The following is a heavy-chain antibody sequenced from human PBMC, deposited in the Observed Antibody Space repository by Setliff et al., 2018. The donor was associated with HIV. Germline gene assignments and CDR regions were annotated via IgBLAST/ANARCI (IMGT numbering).Heavy chain of an antibody. CDR1: GFTFSYSW. J-gene: IGHJ5*02. V-gene: IGHV3-15*01. Sequence: PGGSLRLSCAASGFTFSYSWMNWVRQAPGKGLEWVGRIKSKIDGGTADYAAPVKGRLTISRDDSKNTLYLQMNSLKTEDTAVYYCTTEDPWLRFGHWGQGTLVTVSS. D-gene: IGHD5-12*01. CDR3: TTEDPWLRFGH. CDR2: IKSKIDGGTA.